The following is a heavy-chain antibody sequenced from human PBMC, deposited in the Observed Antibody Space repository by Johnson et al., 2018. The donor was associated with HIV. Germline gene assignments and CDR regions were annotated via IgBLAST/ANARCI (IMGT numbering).Heavy chain of an antibody. CDR3: AKATSSGYYHAAFDL. D-gene: IGHD3-22*01. CDR2: ISGSGGNT. J-gene: IGHJ3*01. Sequence: VQLVESGGGLVQPGGSLRLSCAASGFTYSNYAMSWVRQAPGKGLEWVSEISGSGGNTDYADSVKGRFTISRATSNNTVHLQMNSLRAEDTAVYYCAKATSSGYYHAAFDLWGQGTMVTVSS. V-gene: IGHV3-23*04. CDR1: GFTYSNYA.